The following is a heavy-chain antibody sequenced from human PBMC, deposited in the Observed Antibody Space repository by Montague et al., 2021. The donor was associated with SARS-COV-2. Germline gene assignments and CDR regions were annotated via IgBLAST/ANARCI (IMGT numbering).Heavy chain of an antibody. D-gene: IGHD1-1*01. V-gene: IGHV3-13*04. J-gene: IGHJ4*02. CDR3: ARGASTGFDF. CDR1: GFTFSNYD. CDR2: IGKSDDT. Sequence: SLRLSCATSGFTFSNYDWHWVRQAPGQGLEWVSSIGKSDDTSYIASVKGRFTISSENAKNSLYLQMNNVRVGDTSLYYCARGASTGFDFRGQGTLVTISS.